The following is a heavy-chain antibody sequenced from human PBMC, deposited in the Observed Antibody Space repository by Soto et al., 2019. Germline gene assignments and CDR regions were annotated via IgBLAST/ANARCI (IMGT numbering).Heavy chain of an antibody. D-gene: IGHD1-26*01. CDR3: AREVGAPSGWLDP. Sequence: GGSLRLSCAASGFTFTNYAMTWVRQSPGKGLQWVSGISATGGLKYYADSVQGRFTISRDNSKNTLYLQMDNLRDDDTAIYYCAREVGAPSGWLDPWGQGTQVT. CDR2: ISATGGLK. V-gene: IGHV3-23*01. J-gene: IGHJ5*02. CDR1: GFTFTNYA.